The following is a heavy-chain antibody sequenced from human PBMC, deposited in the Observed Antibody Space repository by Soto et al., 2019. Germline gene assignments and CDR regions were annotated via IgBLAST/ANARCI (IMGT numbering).Heavy chain of an antibody. Sequence: GGSLIHSCAASGFTFSGYSMNWVCQAPGKGLEWVAYISSRSTPIYYADPVNGRSTISRDDAKTSLFRQMTSPRNEDTAVYYCARDLDSRYFEPRALDVWGQGTAVNVSS. CDR3: ARDLDSRYFEPRALDV. J-gene: IGHJ6*02. CDR1: GFTFSGYS. D-gene: IGHD3-9*01. CDR2: ISSRSTPI. V-gene: IGHV3-48*02.